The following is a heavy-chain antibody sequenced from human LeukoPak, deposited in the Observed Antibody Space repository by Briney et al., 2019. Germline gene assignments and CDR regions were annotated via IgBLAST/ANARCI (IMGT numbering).Heavy chain of an antibody. V-gene: IGHV3-33*01. CDR3: ARVSFYDSSGYYPPDY. D-gene: IGHD3-22*01. J-gene: IGHJ4*02. CDR1: GFTFTSYG. Sequence: GGSLRLSCAASGFTFTSYGMHWVRQAPGKGLERVAVIWYDGSNKYYADSVKGRFTISRDNSKNTLYLQMNSLRAEDTAVYYCARVSFYDSSGYYPPDYWGQGTLVTVSS. CDR2: IWYDGSNK.